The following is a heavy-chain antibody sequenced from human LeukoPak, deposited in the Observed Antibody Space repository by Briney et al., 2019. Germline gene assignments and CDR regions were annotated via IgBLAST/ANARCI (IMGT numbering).Heavy chain of an antibody. V-gene: IGHV1-69*13. Sequence: APVKVSCKASGYIFTDYGITWVRQAPGQGLEWMGGIIPIFGTANYAQKFQGRVTITADESTSTAYMELSSLRSEDTAVYYCARVRLADYDILTGYYYYYYMDVWGKGTTVTISS. CDR1: GYIFTDYG. CDR2: IIPIFGTA. D-gene: IGHD3-9*01. CDR3: ARVRLADYDILTGYYYYYYMDV. J-gene: IGHJ6*03.